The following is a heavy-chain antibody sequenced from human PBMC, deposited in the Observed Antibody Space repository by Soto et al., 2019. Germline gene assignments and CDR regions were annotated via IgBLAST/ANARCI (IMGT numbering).Heavy chain of an antibody. CDR2: LIPIFGTA. CDR3: ARAPSHTWEPSDYYYGMDV. Sequence: QEQLVQSGAEVKKPGSSVKVSCKASGGTFSSYAISWVRQAPGQGLEWLGGLIPIFGTANYAQKFQGRVTITADESTSTADMELSSLRSEDTAVYYCARAPSHTWEPSDYYYGMDVWGQGTTVTVSS. J-gene: IGHJ6*02. CDR1: GGTFSSYA. D-gene: IGHD1-26*01. V-gene: IGHV1-69*01.